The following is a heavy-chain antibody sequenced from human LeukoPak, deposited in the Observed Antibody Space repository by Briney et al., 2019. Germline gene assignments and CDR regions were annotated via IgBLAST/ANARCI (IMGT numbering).Heavy chain of an antibody. D-gene: IGHD3-22*01. Sequence: GESLKISCKGSGYSFPTYWLGWVRQMPGKGLEWMGIIYPGDSDTRYSPSFQGQVTISADKSISTAYLQWNTLKASDTAMYYCARHYYDGRTNNWFDPWGQGTLVTVSS. CDR1: GYSFPTYW. V-gene: IGHV5-51*01. CDR3: ARHYYDGRTNNWFDP. CDR2: IYPGDSDT. J-gene: IGHJ5*02.